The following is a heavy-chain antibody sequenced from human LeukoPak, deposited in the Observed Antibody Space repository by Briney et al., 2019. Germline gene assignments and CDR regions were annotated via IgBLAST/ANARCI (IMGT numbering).Heavy chain of an antibody. Sequence: PGGSLRLSCAASGFTFSSYSMNWVRQAPGKGLEWVSSISSSSSSYIYYADSVKGRFTISRDNAKNSLYLQMNSLRAEDTAVYYCARGIAVAGSSRRALDIWGQGTMVTVSS. CDR3: ARGIAVAGSSRRALDI. CDR2: ISSSSSSYI. J-gene: IGHJ3*02. V-gene: IGHV3-21*04. CDR1: GFTFSSYS. D-gene: IGHD6-19*01.